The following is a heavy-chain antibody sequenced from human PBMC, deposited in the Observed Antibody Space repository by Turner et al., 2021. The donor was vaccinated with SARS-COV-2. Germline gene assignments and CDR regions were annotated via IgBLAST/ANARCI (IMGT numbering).Heavy chain of an antibody. CDR2: ISYDGSEK. Sequence: QVQLVESGGGVVQPGRSLRLSCAASGFTFSSYVMHWVRQAPGKGLEWVAVISYDGSEKFYADSVKGRFTISRDNSKNTLYLQMNSLRPEETAVYYCAKGPFFDYWGQGTLVTVSS. J-gene: IGHJ4*02. CDR1: GFTFSSYV. CDR3: AKGPFFDY. V-gene: IGHV3-30*18.